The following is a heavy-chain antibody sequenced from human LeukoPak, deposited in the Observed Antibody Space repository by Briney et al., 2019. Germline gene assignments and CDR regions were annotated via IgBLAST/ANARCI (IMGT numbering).Heavy chain of an antibody. V-gene: IGHV1-2*02. Sequence: KPGASVKVSCKASGYTFTGYYMHWVRQAPGQGLEWMGWINPNSGGTNYAQKFQGRVTMTRDTSISTAYMELSRLRSDDTAVYYCARVGNPYYYYYYMDVWGKGTTVTVPS. D-gene: IGHD2/OR15-2a*01. CDR1: GYTFTGYY. CDR3: ARVGNPYYYYYYMDV. J-gene: IGHJ6*03. CDR2: INPNSGGT.